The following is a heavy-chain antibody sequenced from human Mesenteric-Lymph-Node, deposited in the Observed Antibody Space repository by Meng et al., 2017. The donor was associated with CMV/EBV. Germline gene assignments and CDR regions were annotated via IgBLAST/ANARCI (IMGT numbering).Heavy chain of an antibody. V-gene: IGHV3-53*01. CDR3: AKGGGSGYPYYFDY. J-gene: IGHJ4*02. D-gene: IGHD3-22*01. CDR1: RFIGNDNH. CDR2: ISGGGGT. Sequence: AYRFIGNDNHMNGVRQAPGKGLEWVSAISGGGGTNYADSVNGRFTISRDNSKNTLHLQMNSLRAEDTAVYYCAKGGGSGYPYYFDYWGQGTLVTVSS.